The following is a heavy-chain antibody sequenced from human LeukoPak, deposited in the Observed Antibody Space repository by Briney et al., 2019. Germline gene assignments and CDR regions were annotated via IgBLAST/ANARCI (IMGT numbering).Heavy chain of an antibody. V-gene: IGHV3-23*01. CDR1: GFTFSSYA. J-gene: IGHJ4*02. Sequence: GGSLRLSCAASGFTFSSYAMSWVRQAPGKGLEWVSAISDSGGSTYYADSVKGRFTISRDNSKNTLYLQMNSLRAEDTAVYYCAKGDQVAANYGYFDYWGQGTLVTVSS. D-gene: IGHD2-15*01. CDR3: AKGDQVAANYGYFDY. CDR2: ISDSGGST.